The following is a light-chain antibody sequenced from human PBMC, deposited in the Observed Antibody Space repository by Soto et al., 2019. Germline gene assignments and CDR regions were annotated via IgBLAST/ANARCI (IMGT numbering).Light chain of an antibody. Sequence: DIQXTXXXXSLSASVGDRVTITCRASQTISTYLNWYQQNPGKAPKLLIYAASNLQNGVPSRFSGSGSGTDFTLTISSLQPEDFATYYCQKSSSIPYTFGQGTKLEIK. J-gene: IGKJ2*01. CDR1: QTISTY. CDR2: AAS. CDR3: QKSSSIPYT. V-gene: IGKV1-39*01.